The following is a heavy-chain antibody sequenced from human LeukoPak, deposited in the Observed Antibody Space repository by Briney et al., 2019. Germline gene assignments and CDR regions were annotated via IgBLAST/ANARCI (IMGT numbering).Heavy chain of an antibody. J-gene: IGHJ4*02. V-gene: IGHV3-23*01. Sequence: QPGGSLRLSCAASGFTFSSYAMSWVRQAPGKGLEWVSTISGSGGSTYYADSVKGRFTISRDNSKNTLYLQMNSLRAEDTAVYYCAKVYSSSWYHFDYWGQGTLVTVSS. CDR3: AKVYSSSWYHFDY. D-gene: IGHD6-13*01. CDR1: GFTFSSYA. CDR2: ISGSGGST.